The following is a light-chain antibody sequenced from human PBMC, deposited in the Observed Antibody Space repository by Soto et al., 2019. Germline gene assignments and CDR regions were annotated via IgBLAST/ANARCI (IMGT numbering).Light chain of an antibody. J-gene: IGKJ1*01. V-gene: IGKV3-20*01. CDR2: GAS. CDR3: QQYGSSPWK. Sequence: ETVLTQSPGTLSLSPGERATLSCRASQTIRSNYLAWYRQTPGQAPRLLIYGASNRATGIADRFSGSGSGTDFPLIISRLEPEDFALYYCQQYGSSPWKFGQETKVEIK. CDR1: QTIRSNY.